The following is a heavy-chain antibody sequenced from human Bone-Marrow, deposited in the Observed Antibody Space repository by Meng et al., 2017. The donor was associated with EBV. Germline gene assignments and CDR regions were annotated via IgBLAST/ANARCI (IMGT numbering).Heavy chain of an antibody. J-gene: IGHJ4*02. Sequence: QVQRVQFWAGVKKPGSSVKGSCKASGGTFSSYAISWVRQAPGQGLEWMGGIIPIFGTANYAQKFQGRVTITADESTSTAYMELSSLRSEDTAVYYCARDPRSPPGGTFWGQGTLVTVSS. CDR3: ARDPRSPPGGTF. V-gene: IGHV1-69*01. D-gene: IGHD1-26*01. CDR2: IIPIFGTA. CDR1: GGTFSSYA.